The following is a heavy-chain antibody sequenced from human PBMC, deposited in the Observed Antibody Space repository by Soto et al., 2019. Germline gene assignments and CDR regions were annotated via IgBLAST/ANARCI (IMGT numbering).Heavy chain of an antibody. D-gene: IGHD6-19*01. J-gene: IGHJ4*02. V-gene: IGHV3-53*04. CDR3: ARGAGYSSGWYDY. Sequence: EVQLVESGGGLVQPGGSLRLSCAASGFTVSSNFMSWVRQAPGKGLEWVSVIYSGGTTYYADSMKGRFTISRHNSKNTLDLQMNSLRAEDTAVYYCARGAGYSSGWYDYWGQGTLVTVSS. CDR2: IYSGGTT. CDR1: GFTVSSNF.